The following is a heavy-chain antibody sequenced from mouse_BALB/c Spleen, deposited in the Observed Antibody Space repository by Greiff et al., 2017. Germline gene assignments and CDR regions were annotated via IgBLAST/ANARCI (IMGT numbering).Heavy chain of an antibody. CDR3: ARLGGNFYYYAMDY. V-gene: IGHV5-12-2*01. CDR1: GFTFSSYT. Sequence: EVKLVESGGGLVQPGGSLKLSCAASGFTFSSYTMSWVRQTPEKRLEWVAYISNGGGSTYYPDTVKGRFTISRDNAKNTLYLQMSSLKSEDTAMYYCARLGGNFYYYAMDYWGQGTSVTVSS. D-gene: IGHD2-1*01. J-gene: IGHJ4*01. CDR2: ISNGGGST.